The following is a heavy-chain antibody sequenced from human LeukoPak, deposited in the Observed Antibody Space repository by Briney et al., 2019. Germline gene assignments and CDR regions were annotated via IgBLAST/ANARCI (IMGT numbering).Heavy chain of an antibody. Sequence: PGGSLRLSCAASGFTFSSYWMHWVRQAPGKGLVWVSRIYSDGSFTNYADSVTGRFTISRDNAKNSLYLQMNSLRAEDTAVYYCARDGTQTTVTTEGAFDYWGQGTLVTVSS. J-gene: IGHJ4*02. V-gene: IGHV3-74*01. CDR3: ARDGTQTTVTTEGAFDY. D-gene: IGHD4-17*01. CDR2: IYSDGSFT. CDR1: GFTFSSYW.